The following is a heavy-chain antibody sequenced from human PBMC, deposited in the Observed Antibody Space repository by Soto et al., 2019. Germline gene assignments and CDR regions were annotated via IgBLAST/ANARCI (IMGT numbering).Heavy chain of an antibody. CDR1: GFTFSGSA. Sequence: WGSLRLSCAASGFTFSGSAMHWVRQASGKGLEWVGRIRRKANIYATAYAASVKGRFTISRDDSKNTAYLQMNSLKTEDTAVYYCTRADRGGSEYWGQGNMVNVSA. D-gene: IGHD3-16*01. CDR3: TRADRGGSEY. CDR2: IRRKANIYAT. J-gene: IGHJ4*02. V-gene: IGHV3-73*01.